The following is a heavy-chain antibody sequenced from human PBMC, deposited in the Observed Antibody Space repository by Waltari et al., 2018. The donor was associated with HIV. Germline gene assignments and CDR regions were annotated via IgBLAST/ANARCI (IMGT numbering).Heavy chain of an antibody. CDR2: IYYSGST. V-gene: IGHV4-31*03. CDR3: ARVATVTGVRYWYFDL. J-gene: IGHJ2*01. CDR1: GGSIRSGGYY. Sequence: QVQLQESGPGLVKPSQTLSLTCTVSGGSIRSGGYYCSCIRRPPGKGLEWIGDIYYSGSTYYNPSLKSRVTISVDTSKNQFSLKLSSVTAADTAVYYCARVATVTGVRYWYFDLWGRGTLVTVSS. D-gene: IGHD4-17*01.